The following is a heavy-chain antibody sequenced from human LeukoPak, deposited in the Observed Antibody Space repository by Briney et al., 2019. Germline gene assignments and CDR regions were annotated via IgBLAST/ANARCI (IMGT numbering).Heavy chain of an antibody. CDR2: ISWNSGSI. CDR1: GFTFDDYA. D-gene: IGHD2-2*01. J-gene: IGHJ4*02. V-gene: IGHV3-9*01. CDR3: AKGHCSSTSCHVRN. Sequence: PGRSLRLSCAASGFTFDDYAMHWVRQAPGKGLEWVSGISWNSGSIGYADSVKGRFTISRDNAKNSLYLQMNSLRAEDTALYYCAKGHCSSTSCHVRNWGQGTLVTVSS.